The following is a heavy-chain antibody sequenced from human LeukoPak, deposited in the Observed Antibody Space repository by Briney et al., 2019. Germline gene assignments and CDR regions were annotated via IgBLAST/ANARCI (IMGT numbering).Heavy chain of an antibody. CDR3: ARDYYDSRGADY. V-gene: IGHV4-39*01. D-gene: IGHD3-22*01. Sequence: SETLSLTCTVSGGSISSSSYYWGWIRQPPGKGLEWIGSIYYSGSTYCNPSLKSRVTISVDTSKNQFSLKLSSVTAADTAVYYCARDYYDSRGADYWGQGTLVTVSS. CDR2: IYYSGST. J-gene: IGHJ4*02. CDR1: GGSISSSSYY.